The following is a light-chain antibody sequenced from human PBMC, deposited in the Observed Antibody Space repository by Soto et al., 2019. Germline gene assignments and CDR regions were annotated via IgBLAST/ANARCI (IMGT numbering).Light chain of an antibody. CDR2: GVN. Sequence: QSVLTQPASVSGSPGQSITISCTGTSSDVGSHNFVSWHQQHPGKAPKFMIYGVNNRPSGVSNRFSGSKSGNTDSLTISGLQAEDEADYYCSSYTSTNTWVFGGGTKLTVL. CDR3: SSYTSTNTWV. V-gene: IGLV2-14*01. CDR1: SSDVGSHNF. J-gene: IGLJ3*02.